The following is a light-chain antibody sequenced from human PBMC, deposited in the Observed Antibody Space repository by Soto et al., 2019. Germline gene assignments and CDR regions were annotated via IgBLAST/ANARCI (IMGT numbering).Light chain of an antibody. J-gene: IGLJ1*01. Sequence: QAVVTQPPSVSGAPGQRVTISCTGSSSNIGAGYDVHWYQQLPGTAPKLLIYGNSNRPSGVPDRFSGSKSGTSASLAITGIQAEDESDYYCQSYDSSLSGVFGTGTKLTVL. CDR1: SSNIGAGYD. V-gene: IGLV1-40*01. CDR3: QSYDSSLSGV. CDR2: GNS.